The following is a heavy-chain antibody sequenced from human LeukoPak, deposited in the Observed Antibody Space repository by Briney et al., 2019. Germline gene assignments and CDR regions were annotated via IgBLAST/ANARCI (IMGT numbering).Heavy chain of an antibody. V-gene: IGHV4-39*01. CDR3: ARRAYSSSSFDY. CDR2: IYYSGRT. J-gene: IGHJ4*02. Sequence: PSETLSLTCTVSGGSISSGNHVWGWIRQPPGKGLEWIGIIYYSGRTYFNPSLKSRVAISVDTSKNQFSLKLSSVPAADTAVYYCARRAYSSSSFDYWGQGTLVTVSS. D-gene: IGHD6-6*01. CDR1: GGSISSGNHV.